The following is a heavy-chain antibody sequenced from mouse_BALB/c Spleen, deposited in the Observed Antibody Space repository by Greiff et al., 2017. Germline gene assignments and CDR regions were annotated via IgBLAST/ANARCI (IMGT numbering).Heavy chain of an antibody. CDR3: ARDQGLRWNYFDY. CDR1: GFTFSSYA. D-gene: IGHD2-3*01. J-gene: IGHJ2*01. CDR2: ISSGGSYT. V-gene: IGHV5-9-4*01. Sequence: EVMLVESGGGLVKPGGSLKLSCAASGFTFSSYAMSWVRQSPEKRLEWVAEISSGGSYTYYPDTVTGRFTISRDNAKNTLYLEMSSLRSEDTAMYYCARDQGLRWNYFDYWGQGTTLTVSS.